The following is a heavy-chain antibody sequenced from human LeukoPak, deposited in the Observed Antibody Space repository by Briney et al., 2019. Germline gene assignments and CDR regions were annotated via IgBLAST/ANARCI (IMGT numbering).Heavy chain of an antibody. CDR1: GRSISSYY. CDR2: FYSSGRT. J-gene: IGHJ4*02. D-gene: IGHD4-23*01. Sequence: SETLSLTCTVSGRSISSYYWSWIRLPPGKRLEWIGYFYSSGRTNYNPSLTSRVPFSVHMPKSQFFLQLTSVTAADTAVYYCARRIGGRGFDYWGQGTQVTVSS. V-gene: IGHV4-59*01. CDR3: ARRIGGRGFDY.